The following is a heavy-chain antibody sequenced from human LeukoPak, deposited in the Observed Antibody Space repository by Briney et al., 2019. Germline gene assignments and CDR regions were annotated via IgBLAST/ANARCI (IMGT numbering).Heavy chain of an antibody. CDR2: ISAYNGNT. V-gene: IGHV1-18*01. CDR1: GYTFTSYG. Sequence: ASVKVSCKASGYTFTSYGISWVRQAPGQGLEWMGWISAYNGNTNYAQKLQGRVTMTTDTSTSTAYMELSSLRSEDTAVYYCARDSTYYGSGSYHPVWFDPWGQGTLVTVSS. CDR3: ARDSTYYGSGSYHPVWFDP. J-gene: IGHJ5*02. D-gene: IGHD3-10*01.